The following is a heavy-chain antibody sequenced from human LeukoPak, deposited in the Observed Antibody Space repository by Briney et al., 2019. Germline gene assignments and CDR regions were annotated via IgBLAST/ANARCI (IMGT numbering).Heavy chain of an antibody. D-gene: IGHD6-13*01. CDR1: GFTFGIHW. V-gene: IGHV3-74*01. CDR3: VRDWYGIDY. J-gene: IGHJ4*02. Sequence: PGGSLRLSCAASGFTFGIHWMHWVRQPPGGGLVWVAHINNDGTTTTYADSVRGRFTISRDNAKNTLDLQMNSLRAEDTAVYYCVRDWYGIDYWGQGVLVTVSS. CDR2: INNDGTTT.